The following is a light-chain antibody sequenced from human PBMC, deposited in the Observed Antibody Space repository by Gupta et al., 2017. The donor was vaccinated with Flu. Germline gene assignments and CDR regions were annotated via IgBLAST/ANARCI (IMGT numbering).Light chain of an antibody. V-gene: IGKV1-39*01. CDR2: TAT. CDR3: QQSYGTRWT. J-gene: IGKJ1*01. Sequence: GERVTITCRASHNIGVYLNWYQHKPGQAPQLLMYTATILQSGVPSRFSGSRSGTNFTLTINSLQPEDFATYYCQQSYGTRWTFGQGTKVEI. CDR1: HNIGVY.